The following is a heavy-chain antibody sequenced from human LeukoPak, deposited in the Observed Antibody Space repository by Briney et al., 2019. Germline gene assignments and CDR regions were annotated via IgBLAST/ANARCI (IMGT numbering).Heavy chain of an antibody. CDR2: MNPNSGNT. CDR3: AGGRVVRGVIYPHIFGNQLHQQNWFDP. D-gene: IGHD3-10*01. V-gene: IGHV1-8*01. Sequence: ASVKVSCKASGYTFTSYDINWVRQATGQGLEWMGWMNPNSGNTGYAQKFQGRVTMTRNTSISTAYMELSSLRSEDTAVYYCAGGRVVRGVIYPHIFGNQLHQQNWFDPWGQGTLVTVSS. J-gene: IGHJ5*02. CDR1: GYTFTSYD.